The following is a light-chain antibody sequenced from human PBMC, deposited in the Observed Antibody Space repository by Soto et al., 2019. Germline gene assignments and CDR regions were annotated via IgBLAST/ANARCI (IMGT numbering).Light chain of an antibody. CDR3: QQSYSSLYS. CDR1: QSISSY. CDR2: AAS. V-gene: IGKV1-39*01. Sequence: DIQMTQSPSSLSASVGDRVTITCRASQSISSYLNWYQQKPGKAPKLLIYAASSLQSAVPSRFSGSVSGTDFTLTISSLQPEDFATYYCQQSYSSLYSFGQGTKLEIK. J-gene: IGKJ2*01.